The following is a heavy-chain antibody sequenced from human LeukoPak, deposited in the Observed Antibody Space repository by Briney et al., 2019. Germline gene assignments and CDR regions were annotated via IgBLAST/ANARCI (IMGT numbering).Heavy chain of an antibody. J-gene: IGHJ4*02. CDR1: GGSFSGYY. CDR3: AENADSGSSFDY. CDR2: INHSGST. D-gene: IGHD1-26*01. Sequence: SETLSLTCAVYGGSFSGYYWSWIRQPPGKGLEWIGEINHSGSTNYNPSLKSRVTISVDTSKNQFSLKLSSVTAADTAVYYCAENADSGSSFDYWGQGTLVTVSS. V-gene: IGHV4-34*01.